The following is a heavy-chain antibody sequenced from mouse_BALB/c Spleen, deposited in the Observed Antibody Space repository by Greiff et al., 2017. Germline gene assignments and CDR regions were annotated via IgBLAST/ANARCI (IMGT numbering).Heavy chain of an antibody. CDR2: INPYNDGT. D-gene: IGHD3-1*01. V-gene: IGHV1-14*01. CDR3: ARQLGPPYYYAMDY. Sequence: QLVESGPELVKPGASVKMSCKASGYTFTSYVMHWVKQKPGQGLEWIGYINPYNDGTKYNEKFKGKATLTSDKSSSTAYMELSSLTSEDSAVYYCARQLGPPYYYAMDYWGQGTSVTVSS. J-gene: IGHJ4*01. CDR1: GYTFTSYV.